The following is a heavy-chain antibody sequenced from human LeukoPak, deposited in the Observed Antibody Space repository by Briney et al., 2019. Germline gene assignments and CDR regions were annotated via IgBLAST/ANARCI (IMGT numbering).Heavy chain of an antibody. V-gene: IGHV4-34*01. CDR2: ISHSGNT. J-gene: IGHJ1*01. CDR1: GGSFSNYY. D-gene: IGHD6-6*01. Sequence: PSETLSLTCAVFGGSFSNYYWSWIRQPPGKGLEWIGEISHSGNTNYNPSLKSRVTISVDTSKNQLSLKLSSVTAADTAVYYCARDGQYSSSSGGLFQHWGQGTLVTVSS. CDR3: ARDGQYSSSSGGLFQH.